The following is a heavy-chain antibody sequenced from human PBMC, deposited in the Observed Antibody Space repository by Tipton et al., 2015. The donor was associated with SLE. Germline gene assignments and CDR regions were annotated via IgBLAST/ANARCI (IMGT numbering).Heavy chain of an antibody. Sequence: TLSLTCTVSGYSISSGYYWGWIRQPPGKGLEWIGSIYHSGSTYYNPSLKSRVTISVDTSKNQFSLKLSSVTAADTAVYYCARVGAAGHWGQGTLVTVSS. CDR1: GYSISSGYY. D-gene: IGHD6-13*01. CDR3: ARVGAAGH. V-gene: IGHV4-38-2*02. J-gene: IGHJ4*02. CDR2: IYHSGST.